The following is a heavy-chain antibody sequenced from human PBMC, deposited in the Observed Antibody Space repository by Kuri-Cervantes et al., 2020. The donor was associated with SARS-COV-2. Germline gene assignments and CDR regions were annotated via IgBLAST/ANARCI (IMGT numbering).Heavy chain of an antibody. Sequence: GGSLRLSCAASGFTFSSYGMHWVRQAPGKGLEWVAFIRYDGSNKYYADSVKGRFAISRDNSKNTLYLQMNSLRAEDTAVYYCAKSDKPRISSSWYGFYYYYGMDVWGQGTTVTVSS. CDR2: IRYDGSNK. V-gene: IGHV3-30*02. D-gene: IGHD6-13*01. J-gene: IGHJ6*02. CDR3: AKSDKPRISSSWYGFYYYYGMDV. CDR1: GFTFSSYG.